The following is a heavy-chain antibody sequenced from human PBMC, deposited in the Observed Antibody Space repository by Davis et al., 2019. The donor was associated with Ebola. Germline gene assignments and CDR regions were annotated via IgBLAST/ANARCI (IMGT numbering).Heavy chain of an antibody. J-gene: IGHJ4*02. CDR2: ISGSGGRT. D-gene: IGHD5-24*01. CDR1: GFTFSSYP. Sequence: PGGSLRLSCAASGFTFSSYPMSWVRQAPGKGLEWVSAISGSGGRTFYLDSVKGRFTISRDFSKNTLYIQMNSLRDEDAAVYYCARDGGGGYNQIDHWGLGTLVSVSS. CDR3: ARDGGGGYNQIDH. V-gene: IGHV3-23*01.